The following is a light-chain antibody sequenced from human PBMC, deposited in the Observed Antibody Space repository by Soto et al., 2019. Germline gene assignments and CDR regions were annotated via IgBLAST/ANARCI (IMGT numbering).Light chain of an antibody. CDR3: QRYNNGPPVT. V-gene: IGKV1-27*01. Sequence: DIQMTQSPSSLSASVGDRVTITCRPSQDINNYLAWYQQKPGKPPKLLIYAASTLQSGVPSRFSGGGSGTDFTLTINSLQPEDVATYYCQRYNNGPPVTFGPGTKV. CDR1: QDINNY. CDR2: AAS. J-gene: IGKJ3*01.